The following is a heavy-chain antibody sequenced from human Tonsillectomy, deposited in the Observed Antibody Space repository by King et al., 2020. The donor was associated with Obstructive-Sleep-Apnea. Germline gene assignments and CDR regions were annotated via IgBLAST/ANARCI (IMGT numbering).Heavy chain of an antibody. V-gene: IGHV3-7*01. CDR3: VRDMNYYDGSNYYDVFDV. J-gene: IGHJ3*01. CDR1: EFTFSTYW. CDR2: INQDGKTK. Sequence: VQLVESGGGLVQPGGSLRLSCAASEFTFSTYWMLWVRQAPGKGLEWVANINQDGKTKYYVDSVKGRFTLSRSNAENSLYLQMTSLSAEDTAMYYCVRDMNYYDGSNYYDVFDVWGRGTMVTVSS. D-gene: IGHD3-22*01.